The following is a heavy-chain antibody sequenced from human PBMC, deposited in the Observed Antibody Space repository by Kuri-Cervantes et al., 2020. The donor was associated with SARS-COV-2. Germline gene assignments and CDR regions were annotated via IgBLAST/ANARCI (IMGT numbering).Heavy chain of an antibody. CDR1: GFTFSSYG. CDR3: ARVLLEGSCCGEYYFDY. V-gene: IGHV3-30*03. Sequence: LSLTCAASGFTFSSYGMHWVRQAPGKGLEWVAVISYDGSNKYYADSVKGRFTISRDNSKNTLYLQMNSLRAEDTAVYYCARVLLEGSCCGEYYFDYWGQGTLVTVSS. J-gene: IGHJ4*02. CDR2: ISYDGSNK. D-gene: IGHD1-26*01.